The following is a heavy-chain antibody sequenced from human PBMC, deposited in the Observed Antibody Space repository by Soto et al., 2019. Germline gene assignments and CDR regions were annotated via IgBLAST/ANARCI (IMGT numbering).Heavy chain of an antibody. V-gene: IGHV1-2*04. Sequence: GASVKVSCKASGYTFTGYYMHWVRQAPGQGLEWMGWINPNSGGTNYAQKFQGWVTMTRDTSISTAYMELSRLRSDDTAVYYCARGTYSYAQGEYYYYYGMDVWGQGTTVTVSS. J-gene: IGHJ6*02. CDR3: ARGTYSYAQGEYYYYYGMDV. CDR2: INPNSGGT. D-gene: IGHD5-18*01. CDR1: GYTFTGYY.